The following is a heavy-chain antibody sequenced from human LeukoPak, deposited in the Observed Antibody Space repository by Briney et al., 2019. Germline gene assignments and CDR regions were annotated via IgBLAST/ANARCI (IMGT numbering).Heavy chain of an antibody. CDR1: GFTFSDYY. Sequence: GGSLRLSCAASGFTFSDYYMSWIRQAPGEGLEWVSYISSSGSTIYYADSVKGRFTISRDNAKNSLYLQMNSLRAEDTAVYYCARARSCSSAFDYWGQGTLVTVSS. J-gene: IGHJ4*02. V-gene: IGHV3-11*01. CDR3: ARARSCSSAFDY. CDR2: ISSSGSTI. D-gene: IGHD6-6*01.